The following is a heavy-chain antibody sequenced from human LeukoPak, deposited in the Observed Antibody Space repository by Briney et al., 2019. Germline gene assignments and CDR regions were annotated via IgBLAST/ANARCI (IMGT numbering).Heavy chain of an antibody. D-gene: IGHD2-15*01. V-gene: IGHV1-2*02. CDR3: ARENRIDGLFDF. CDR2: INPNIGGT. J-gene: IGHJ4*02. CDR1: GYTFTGQY. Sequence: GASVKVSCKASGYTFTGQYMHWVRQAPGQGLESMGWINPNIGGTNYPQKFLGRVTMTRDTSISTVYMEVTRLRSDDTAIYYCARENRIDGLFDFWGQGTLVTVSS.